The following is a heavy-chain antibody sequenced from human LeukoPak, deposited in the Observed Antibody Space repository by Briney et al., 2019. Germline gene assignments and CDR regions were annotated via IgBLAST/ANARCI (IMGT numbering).Heavy chain of an antibody. CDR1: GGSISSSSYY. D-gene: IGHD3-10*01. V-gene: IGHV4-39*02. CDR2: IFYSGDT. J-gene: IGHJ4*02. Sequence: NPSETLSLTCTVSGGSISSSSYYWGWIRQPPGKGLEWIGSIFYSGDTYYNASLKSRVTISVDTSKKHFSLKLTSVTSADTAVYYCARRTSGGGLFDYWGQGTLVTVSS. CDR3: ARRTSGGGLFDY.